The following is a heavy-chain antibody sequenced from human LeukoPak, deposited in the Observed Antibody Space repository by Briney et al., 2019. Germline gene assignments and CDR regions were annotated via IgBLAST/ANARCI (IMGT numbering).Heavy chain of an antibody. CDR3: AREVTDAFDI. D-gene: IGHD2-21*02. J-gene: IGHJ3*02. CDR1: GDSVSTNSAA. V-gene: IGHV6-1*01. CDR2: TYYRSKWYN. Sequence: SQTLSLTCAISGDSVSTNSAAWNWIRQFPSRGLEWLGRTYYRSKWYNDYAVSVKSRIIINPDTSQNQFSLHLNSVTPEDTAVYYCAREVTDAFDIWGQGTMVTVSS.